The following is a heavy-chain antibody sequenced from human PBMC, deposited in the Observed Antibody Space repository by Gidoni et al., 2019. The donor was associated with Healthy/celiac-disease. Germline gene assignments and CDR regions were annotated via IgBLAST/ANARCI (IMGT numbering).Heavy chain of an antibody. CDR1: GGSVRSGSYY. V-gene: IGHV4-61*01. CDR3: ARDSVMTTLPNTDAFDI. J-gene: IGHJ3*02. D-gene: IGHD3-10*01. Sequence: QVQLQESGAGLVEPTESMSRTCTVPGGSVRSGSYYWSWSRQPPGKGLEWIGYIYYSGSTNYNPSLKSRVTISVDTSKNQFSLKLSSVTAAATAVYYCARDSVMTTLPNTDAFDIWGQGTMFTVSS. CDR2: IYYSGST.